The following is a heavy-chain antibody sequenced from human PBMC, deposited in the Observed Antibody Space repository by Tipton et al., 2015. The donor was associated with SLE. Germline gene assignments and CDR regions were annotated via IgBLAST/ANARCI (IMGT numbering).Heavy chain of an antibody. J-gene: IGHJ4*02. V-gene: IGHV4-34*01. CDR3: ARVARIVGATLFDY. CDR2: INHSGST. D-gene: IGHD1-26*01. Sequence: TLSLTCAVYGGSFSGYYWNWIRQPPGKGLEWIGEINHSGSTNYNPSLKSRVTISVDTSKNQFSLKLSSVTAADTAVYYCARVARIVGATLFDYWGQGTLVTVSS. CDR1: GGSFSGYY.